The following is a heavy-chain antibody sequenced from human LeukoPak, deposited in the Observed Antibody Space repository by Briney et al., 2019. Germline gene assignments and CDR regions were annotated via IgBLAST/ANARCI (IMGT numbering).Heavy chain of an antibody. CDR1: GYTFTGYY. CDR2: INPNSGGT. CDR3: AREGGSGSSPFDI. J-gene: IGHJ3*02. D-gene: IGHD1-26*01. Sequence: ASVKVSCKASGYTFTGYYMHWVRQAPGQGLEWMGWINPNSGGTNYAQKFQGRVTMTRDTSISTAYMELRSLRSDDTAVYYCAREGGSGSSPFDIWGQGTMVTVSS. V-gene: IGHV1-2*02.